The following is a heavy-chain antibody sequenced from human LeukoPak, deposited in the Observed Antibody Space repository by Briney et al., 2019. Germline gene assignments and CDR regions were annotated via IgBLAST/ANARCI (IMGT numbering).Heavy chain of an antibody. CDR3: ARKGWELEYFDY. D-gene: IGHD1-26*01. CDR2: IYTSGST. Sequence: PSETLSLTCTVSGGSISSYYWSWIRQPPGKGLEWIGYIYTSGSTNYNPSLKSRVTISVDTSKNQFSLKLSSVTAADTAVYYCARKGWELEYFDYWGQGTLVTVSS. CDR1: GGSISSYY. V-gene: IGHV4-4*09. J-gene: IGHJ4*02.